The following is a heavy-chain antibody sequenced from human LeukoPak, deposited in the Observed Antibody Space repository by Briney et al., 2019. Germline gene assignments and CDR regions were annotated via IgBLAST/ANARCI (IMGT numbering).Heavy chain of an antibody. CDR1: GFIFNNYA. CDR3: AKLNGYDFWSGYYYFDY. D-gene: IGHD3-3*01. CDR2: ISWNSGTI. V-gene: IGHV3-9*01. Sequence: GRSLRLSCAGSGFIFNNYAMHWVRQPPGRGLEWVSGISWNSGTIDYADSVRGRFTISRDNAKNSLYLQMDSLRVEDTALYYCAKLNGYDFWSGYYYFDYWGQGTLVTVSS. J-gene: IGHJ4*02.